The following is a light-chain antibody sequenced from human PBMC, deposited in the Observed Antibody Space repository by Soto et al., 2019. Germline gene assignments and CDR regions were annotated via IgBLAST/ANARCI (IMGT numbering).Light chain of an antibody. V-gene: IGKV1-39*01. CDR3: QQSYSTPLT. CDR2: AAS. Sequence: IQMTQSPSSLSAFVGDRVTITCRASQSISNYLNWYQQKPGKAPKLLIYAASSLQSGVPSRFSGSGSGIDFTLTISSLQPEDFATYYCQQSYSTPLTFGGGTKVDIK. CDR1: QSISNY. J-gene: IGKJ4*01.